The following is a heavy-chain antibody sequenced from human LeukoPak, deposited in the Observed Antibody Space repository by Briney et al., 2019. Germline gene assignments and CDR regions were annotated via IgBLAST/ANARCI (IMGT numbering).Heavy chain of an antibody. V-gene: IGHV4-59*01. J-gene: IGHJ3*02. CDR2: IYYSGST. Sequence: PSETLSLTCTVSGGSISSYYWSWIRQPPGKGLEWIGYIYYSGSTNYNPSLKSRVTISVDTSKNQFSLKLSSVTAADTAVYYCARHVGDGYNRDAFDIWGQGTMVTVSS. CDR1: GGSISSYY. D-gene: IGHD5-24*01. CDR3: ARHVGDGYNRDAFDI.